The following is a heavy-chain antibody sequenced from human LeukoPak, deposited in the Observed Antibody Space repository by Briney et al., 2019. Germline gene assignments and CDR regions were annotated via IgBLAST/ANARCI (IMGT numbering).Heavy chain of an antibody. J-gene: IGHJ4*02. CDR2: IYHSGST. CDR1: GYSISSGYY. CDR3: ASSPLLLWFGELSFDY. V-gene: IGHV4-38-2*02. D-gene: IGHD3-10*01. Sequence: SETLSLTCTVSGYSISSGYYWGWTRQPPGKGLEWIGSIYHSGSTYYNPSLKSRVTISVDTSKNQFSLKLSSVTAADTAVYYCASSPLLLWFGELSFDYWGQGTLVTVSS.